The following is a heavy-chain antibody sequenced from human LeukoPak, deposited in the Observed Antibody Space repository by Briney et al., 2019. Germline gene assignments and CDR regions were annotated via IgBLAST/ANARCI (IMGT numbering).Heavy chain of an antibody. CDR3: ARVGVSSTSLEAARPGYYFDY. Sequence: ASVKVSCKVSGYTLTELSMHWVRQAPGQGLEWMGIINPSGGSTSYAQKFQGRVTMTRDTSASTVYMELSSLRSEDTAVYYCARVGVSSTSLEAARPGYYFDYWGQGTLVTVSS. J-gene: IGHJ4*02. V-gene: IGHV1-46*01. CDR2: INPSGGST. CDR1: GYTLTELS. D-gene: IGHD2-2*01.